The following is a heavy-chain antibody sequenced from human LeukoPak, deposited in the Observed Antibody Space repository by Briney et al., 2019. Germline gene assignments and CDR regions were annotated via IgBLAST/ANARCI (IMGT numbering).Heavy chain of an antibody. J-gene: IGHJ2*01. D-gene: IGHD5-12*01. CDR1: GGSISSHY. CDR2: IYYSGST. V-gene: IGHV4-59*11. Sequence: SETLSLTCTVSGGSISSHYWSWIRQPPGKGLEWIGYIYYSGSTNYNPSLKSRVTISVDTSKNQFSLKLSSVTAADTAVYYCASVPRGYSGPNPQFRWYFGLWGRGTLVTVSS. CDR3: ASVPRGYSGPNPQFRWYFGL.